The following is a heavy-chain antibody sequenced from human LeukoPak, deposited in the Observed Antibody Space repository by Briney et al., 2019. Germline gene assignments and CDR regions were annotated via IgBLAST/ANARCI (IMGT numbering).Heavy chain of an antibody. Sequence: GASLKISCKGSGYSFTSYWIGWVRQMPGKGLVWMGIIYPGDSDTRYSPSFQGQVTISADKSISTAYLQWSSLKASDTAMYYCARAPDCSSTSCYYMDVWGKGTTVTVSS. CDR2: IYPGDSDT. D-gene: IGHD2-2*01. J-gene: IGHJ6*03. V-gene: IGHV5-51*01. CDR3: ARAPDCSSTSCYYMDV. CDR1: GYSFTSYW.